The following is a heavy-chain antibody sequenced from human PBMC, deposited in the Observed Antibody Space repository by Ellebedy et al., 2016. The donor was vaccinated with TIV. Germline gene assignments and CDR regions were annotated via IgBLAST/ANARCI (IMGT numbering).Heavy chain of an antibody. J-gene: IGHJ4*02. CDR3: ARRGTAVTDFDY. CDR1: GFTFSNYN. V-gene: IGHV3-48*02. Sequence: GESLKISCAASGFTFSNYNMIWVRQAPGKGLEWVSYISDSSSTIYYADSVKGRFTISRDNAKNSLYLQMNSLRDEETAVYYCARRGTAVTDFDYWGQGTLVTVSS. D-gene: IGHD4-17*01. CDR2: ISDSSSTI.